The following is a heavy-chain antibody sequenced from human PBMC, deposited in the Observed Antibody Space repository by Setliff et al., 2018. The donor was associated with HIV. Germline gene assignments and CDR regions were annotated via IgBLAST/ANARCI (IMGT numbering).Heavy chain of an antibody. V-gene: IGHV4-31*03. J-gene: IGHJ1*01. CDR1: GGSISSGGYF. CDR2: IYYSGGT. CDR3: ARYHIGGIQYFQH. Sequence: PSETLSLTCTVSGGSISSGGYFWSWIRQLPGKGLEWIGYIYYSGGTFYNPSLKSRVSISVDTAKNQFYLKLTSVTAADAAIYFCARYHIGGIQYFQHWGQGALVTVSS. D-gene: IGHD2-21*01.